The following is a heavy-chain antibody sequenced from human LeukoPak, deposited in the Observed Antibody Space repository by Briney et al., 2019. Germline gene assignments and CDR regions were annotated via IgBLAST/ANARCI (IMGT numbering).Heavy chain of an antibody. CDR3: ARPKPHYCSSTSCYPYFDY. J-gene: IGHJ4*02. Sequence: KPSETLSLTCTVSGGSISSSSYYWGWIRQPPGKGLEWIGSIYYSGSTYYNPSLKSRVTISADTSKNQFSLKLSSVTAADTAVYYCARPKPHYCSSTSCYPYFDYWGQGTLVTVSS. D-gene: IGHD2-2*01. CDR2: IYYSGST. V-gene: IGHV4-39*01. CDR1: GGSISSSSYY.